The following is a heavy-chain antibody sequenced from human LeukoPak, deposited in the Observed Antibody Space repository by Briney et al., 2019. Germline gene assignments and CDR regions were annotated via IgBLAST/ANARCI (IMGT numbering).Heavy chain of an antibody. CDR3: AGGGGNYHSYYFDY. CDR2: IYYSGST. Sequence: SETLSLTCTVSGGSVSPYYWSWVRQPPGKGLEWIGYIYYSGSTNYNPSLKSRVTISVHTSKNQFSLKLSSVTAADTAVYYCAGGGGNYHSYYFDYWGQGSLVTVSS. J-gene: IGHJ4*02. D-gene: IGHD4/OR15-4a*01. V-gene: IGHV4-59*02. CDR1: GGSVSPYY.